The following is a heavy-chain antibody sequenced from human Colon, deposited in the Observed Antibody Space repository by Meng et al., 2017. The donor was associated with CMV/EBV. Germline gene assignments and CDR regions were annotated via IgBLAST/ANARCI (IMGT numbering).Heavy chain of an antibody. CDR2: IYYSGST. D-gene: IGHD5-18*01. CDR1: GGYIRSGGYY. CDR3: ARAVYSYALFDY. Sequence: CAVSGGYIRSGGYYWSWIRQPTGKGLEWIGYIYYSGSTYYNPSLKSRVTISVDTSKNQFSLKLSSVTAADTAVYYCARAVYSYALFDYWGQGTLVTVSS. V-gene: IGHV4-30-4*01. J-gene: IGHJ4*02.